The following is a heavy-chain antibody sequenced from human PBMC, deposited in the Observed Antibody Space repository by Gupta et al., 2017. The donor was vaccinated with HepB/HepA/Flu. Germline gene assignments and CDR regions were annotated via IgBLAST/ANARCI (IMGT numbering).Heavy chain of an antibody. J-gene: IGHJ4*02. D-gene: IGHD2-2*01. V-gene: IGHV3-53*01. CDR1: GFTVISNY. CDR2: IYSGGST. CDR3: ARGSYCSSTSCPFDY. Sequence: EVQLVESGGGLIQPGGSLRLSCAAFGFTVISNYMSWVRQAPGKGLEWVSVIYSGGSTYYADSVKGRFTISRDNSKNTLYLQMNSLRAEDTAVYYCARGSYCSSTSCPFDYWGQGTLVTVSS.